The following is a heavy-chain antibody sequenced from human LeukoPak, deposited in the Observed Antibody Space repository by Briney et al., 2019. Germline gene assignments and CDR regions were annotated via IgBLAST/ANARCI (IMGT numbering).Heavy chain of an antibody. CDR3: ARGADSYGPGANWFDS. V-gene: IGHV5-51*01. J-gene: IGHJ5*01. CDR1: GYSFTSYW. Sequence: GESLKISCKGSGYSFTSYWIGWVRQMPGKGLEWMGIIYPGDSDTRYSPSFQGQVTISADKSISTAYLQWSSLKASDTAMYYCARGADSYGPGANWFDSWGQGTLVTVSS. CDR2: IYPGDSDT. D-gene: IGHD5-18*01.